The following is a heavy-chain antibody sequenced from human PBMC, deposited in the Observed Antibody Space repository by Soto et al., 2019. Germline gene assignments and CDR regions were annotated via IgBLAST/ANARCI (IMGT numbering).Heavy chain of an antibody. CDR1: GFTFSSYA. J-gene: IGHJ3*02. CDR2: ISYDGSNK. D-gene: IGHD2-2*01. CDR3: ARDRRRVRVPAAKAAAGPGDDFEI. Sequence: SLRLSCAASGFTFSSYAMHWVRQAPGKGLEWVAVISYDGSNKYYADSVKGRFTISRDNSKITLYLQMNSLRAEGTAVYYCARDRRRVRVPAAKAAAGPGDDFEIWGQGTMVTV. V-gene: IGHV3-30-3*01.